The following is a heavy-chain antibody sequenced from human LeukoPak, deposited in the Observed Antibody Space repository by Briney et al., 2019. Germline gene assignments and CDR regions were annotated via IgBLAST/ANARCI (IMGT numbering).Heavy chain of an antibody. CDR1: GVSISPYY. CDR3: ARLSAAVHLGAFDL. D-gene: IGHD3-3*01. CDR2: IHTSGSN. V-gene: IGHV4-4*09. J-gene: IGHJ3*01. Sequence: SETLSLTCAVSGVSISPYYWAWIRQPPGKGLEWIGYIHTSGSNNQYPSLRSRVTISVDKPKDHFSLRLTSVTAADTAVYYCARLSAAVHLGAFDLWGQGTMVTVSS.